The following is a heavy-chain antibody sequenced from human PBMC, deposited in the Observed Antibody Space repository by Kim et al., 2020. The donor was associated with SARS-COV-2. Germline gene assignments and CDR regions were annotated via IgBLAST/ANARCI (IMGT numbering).Heavy chain of an antibody. V-gene: IGHV3-33*06. CDR3: AKDLWTYYDFWSGYWPRYYYGMDV. CDR1: GFTFSSYG. Sequence: GGSLRLSCAASGFTFSSYGMHWVRQAPGKGLEWVAVIWYDGSNKYYADSVKGRFTISRDNSKNTLYLQMNSLRAEDTAVYYCAKDLWTYYDFWSGYWPRYYYGMDVWGQGTTVTVSS. D-gene: IGHD3-3*01. J-gene: IGHJ6*02. CDR2: IWYDGSNK.